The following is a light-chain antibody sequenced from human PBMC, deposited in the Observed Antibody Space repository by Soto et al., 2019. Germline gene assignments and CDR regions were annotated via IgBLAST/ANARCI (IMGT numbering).Light chain of an antibody. CDR1: SSDIGSFNF. CDR3: SSYTSTFTRI. J-gene: IGLJ2*01. CDR2: DVS. Sequence: QSALTQPASVSGSPGQSITISCTGTSSDIGSFNFVSWYQQHPGKAPRLIIYDVSNRPSGVSNRFSGPKSGNTASLTISGLQAEDEADYYCSSYTSTFTRIFGGGTKLTVL. V-gene: IGLV2-14*03.